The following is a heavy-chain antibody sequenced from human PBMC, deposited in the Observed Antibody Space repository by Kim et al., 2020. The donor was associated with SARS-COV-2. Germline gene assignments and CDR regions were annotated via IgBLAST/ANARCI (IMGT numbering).Heavy chain of an antibody. J-gene: IGHJ3*02. CDR3: ATRKGLRGAFDI. Sequence: SETLSLTCTVSGGSISSSSYYWGWIRQPPGKGLEWIGNIYYSGSTYNNPSLKSRVTISVDTSKNQFSLRLSSVTAADTAVYYCATRKGLRGAFDIWGQGT. V-gene: IGHV4-39*01. CDR2: IYYSGST. D-gene: IGHD3-10*01. CDR1: GGSISSSSYY.